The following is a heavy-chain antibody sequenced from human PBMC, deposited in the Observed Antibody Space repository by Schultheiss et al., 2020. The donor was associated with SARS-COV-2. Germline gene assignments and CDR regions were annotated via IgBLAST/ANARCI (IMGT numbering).Heavy chain of an antibody. Sequence: SETLSLTCTVSGGSISSSSYYWGWIRQPPGKGLEWIGYIYYSGSTYYNPSLKSRVTISVDTSKNQFSLKLSSVTAADTAVYYCARDRSSSSLGMDVWGQGTTVTVSS. J-gene: IGHJ6*02. D-gene: IGHD6-6*01. CDR3: ARDRSSSSLGMDV. CDR1: GGSISSSSYY. CDR2: IYYSGST. V-gene: IGHV4-39*07.